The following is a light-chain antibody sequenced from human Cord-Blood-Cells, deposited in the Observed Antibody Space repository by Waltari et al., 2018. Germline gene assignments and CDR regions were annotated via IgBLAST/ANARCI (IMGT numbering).Light chain of an antibody. CDR2: EVS. CDR1: SSDVGGYNY. CDR3: SSYAGSNNYV. J-gene: IGLJ1*01. V-gene: IGLV2-8*01. Sequence: QSALTQPPSAYGSTGQSVTISCPGTSSDVGGYNYVSWYQQHPGKAPKLMIYEVSKRPAVVPDFFAGSKSCNTASLTVSGLQAEDEANYYCSSYAGSNNYVFGTGTKVTVL.